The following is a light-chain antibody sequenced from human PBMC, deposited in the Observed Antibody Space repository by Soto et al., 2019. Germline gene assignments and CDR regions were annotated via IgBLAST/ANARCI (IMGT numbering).Light chain of an antibody. CDR3: QQRNIWPPVT. CDR1: QRVSSTY. V-gene: IGKV3D-20*02. J-gene: IGKJ5*01. Sequence: EILLTQSRSTLSLSPGPRATLVCRASQRVSSTYVAWYQQKPGQTPRLXIYGASSRATGIPARFSGSGSGADFTLTISSLEPEDFAVYYCQQRNIWPPVTFGQGTRLEIK. CDR2: GAS.